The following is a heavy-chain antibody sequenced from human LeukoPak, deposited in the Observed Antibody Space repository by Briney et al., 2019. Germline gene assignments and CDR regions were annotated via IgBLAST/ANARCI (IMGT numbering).Heavy chain of an antibody. V-gene: IGHV3-53*01. CDR3: ASPYEFWSGYYRIGAFDI. J-gene: IGHJ3*02. CDR2: IYSGGST. D-gene: IGHD3-3*01. CDR1: GFTVSSNY. Sequence: PGGSLRLSCAASGFTVSSNYMSWVRQAPGKGLEWVSVIYSGGSTYYADSVKGRFTISRDNSKNTLYLQMNSLRAEDTAVYYCASPYEFWSGYYRIGAFDIWGQGTMVTVSS.